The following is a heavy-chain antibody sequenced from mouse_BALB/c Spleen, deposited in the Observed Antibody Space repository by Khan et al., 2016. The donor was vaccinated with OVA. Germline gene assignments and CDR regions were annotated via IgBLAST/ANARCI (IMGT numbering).Heavy chain of an antibody. CDR2: INPSNGYT. J-gene: IGHJ3*01. V-gene: IGHV1-4*01. CDR1: GYTFTSYT. D-gene: IGHD2-14*01. CDR3: VRGGAYRRNDGWFAY. Sequence: VQLQESGAELARPGASVKMSCKASGYTFTSYTIHWIKKRPGQGLEWIGYINPSNGYTNYNQKFKDKATLTTDKSSTTAYLHLSSLTSDDSAVDNCVRGGAYRRNDGWFAYWGQGTLVTVSA.